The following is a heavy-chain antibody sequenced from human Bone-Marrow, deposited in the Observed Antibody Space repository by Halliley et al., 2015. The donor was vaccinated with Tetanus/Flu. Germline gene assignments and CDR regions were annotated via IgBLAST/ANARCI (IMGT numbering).Heavy chain of an antibody. V-gene: IGHV4-30-4*01. CDR3: ARAYGDSIYWFDP. Sequence: TLSLTCAVSGGSISSSGYYWSWIRQPPGKGLEWIGYSYYSGSTYYNPSLKSRVTISVDTSNNQFSLKLKSVTAAGTAVYYCARAYGDSIYWFDPWGQGTLVTVSS. J-gene: IGHJ5*02. D-gene: IGHD4-17*01. CDR2: SYYSGST. CDR1: GGSISSSGYY.